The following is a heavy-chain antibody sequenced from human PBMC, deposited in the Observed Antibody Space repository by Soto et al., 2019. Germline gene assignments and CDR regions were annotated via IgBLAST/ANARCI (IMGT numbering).Heavy chain of an antibody. J-gene: IGHJ6*02. CDR1: GDSVSSNSAA. D-gene: IGHD6-13*01. V-gene: IGHV6-1*01. CDR2: TYYRSKWYN. Sequence: QVQLQQSGPGLVKHSQTLSLTCAISGDSVSSNSAAWNWIRQSPSRGLEWLGRTYYRSKWYNDYAVSVKSRITIHPGTSENLFSLQLNSVAPEDTAVYYCAIGRVSNDGYPHYYYYGMDVCGQGTTVTVSS. CDR3: AIGRVSNDGYPHYYYYGMDV.